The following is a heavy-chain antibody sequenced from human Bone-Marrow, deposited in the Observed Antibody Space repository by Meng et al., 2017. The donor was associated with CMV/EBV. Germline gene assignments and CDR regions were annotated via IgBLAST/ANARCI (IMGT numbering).Heavy chain of an antibody. CDR2: TYYRSKWYN. CDR3: ASNFEDIVVVPAIFDY. Sequence: SETLSLTCAISGDSVSSNSAAWNWIRQSPSRGLEWLGRTYYRSKWYNDYAVSVKSRITINPDTSKNQFSLKLSSVTAADTAVYYCASNFEDIVVVPAIFDYWGQGTLVTVSS. J-gene: IGHJ4*02. D-gene: IGHD2-2*01. CDR1: GDSVSSNSAA. V-gene: IGHV6-1*01.